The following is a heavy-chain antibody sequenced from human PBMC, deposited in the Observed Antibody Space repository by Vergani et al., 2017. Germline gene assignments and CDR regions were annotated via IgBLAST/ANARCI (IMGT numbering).Heavy chain of an antibody. J-gene: IGHJ3*02. Sequence: VQLVESGGGLVQPGRSLRLSCAASGFTFSSYGMHWVRQAPGKGLEWVAVISYDGSNKYYADSVKGRFTISRDNSKNTLYLQMNSLRAEDTAVYYCAKVDTAMVTYYAFDIWGQGTMVTVSS. V-gene: IGHV3-30*18. CDR1: GFTFSSYG. CDR2: ISYDGSNK. D-gene: IGHD5-18*01. CDR3: AKVDTAMVTYYAFDI.